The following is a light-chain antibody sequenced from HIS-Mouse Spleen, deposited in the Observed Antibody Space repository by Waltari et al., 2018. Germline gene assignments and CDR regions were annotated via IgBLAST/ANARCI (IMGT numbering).Light chain of an antibody. CDR1: QSISSY. Sequence: DIQMTQSPSSLSASVGDRVTITCRASQSISSYLNWYQQKPGKAPKLLIYAASSLQSGVPSRFSGSGSGTDFTLTISSLQPEDFATYNCQQSYSTPQWTFGQGTKVEIK. V-gene: IGKV1-39*01. CDR2: AAS. J-gene: IGKJ1*01. CDR3: QQSYSTPQWT.